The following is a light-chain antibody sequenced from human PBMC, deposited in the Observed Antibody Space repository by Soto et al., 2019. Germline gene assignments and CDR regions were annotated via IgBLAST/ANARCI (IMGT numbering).Light chain of an antibody. CDR2: DAS. V-gene: IGKV1-33*01. CDR3: QQYDNLPLT. J-gene: IGKJ3*01. Sequence: DIQMTQSPSSLSASVGDRVTITCQASHDISNYLSWYQQKPGKAPKLLIYDASNLETGVPSRFSGSGSGTDFSFTINRLQPEDIATYYCQQYDNLPLTLGPGTKVGIK. CDR1: HDISNY.